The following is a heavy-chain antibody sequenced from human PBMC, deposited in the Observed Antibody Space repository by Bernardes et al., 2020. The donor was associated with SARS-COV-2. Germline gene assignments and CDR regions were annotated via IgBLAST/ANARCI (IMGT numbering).Heavy chain of an antibody. J-gene: IGHJ4*02. CDR2: IYYSGST. CDR1: GASISSSNYY. D-gene: IGHD3-3*01. Sequence: SETLSLTCSVSGASISSSNYYWGWIRQAPGKGLEWIGSIYYSGSTYYNPSLKSRVTISVDTSKNQFSLKLSSVTAADTAVYYCARHGRDTIFGVVIILGGFDYLGQGTLVTVSS. V-gene: IGHV4-39*01. CDR3: ARHGRDTIFGVVIILGGFDY.